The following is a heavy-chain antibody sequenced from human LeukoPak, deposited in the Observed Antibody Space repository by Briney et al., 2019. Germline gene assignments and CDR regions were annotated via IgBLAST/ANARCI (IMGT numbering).Heavy chain of an antibody. CDR1: GGSINSYH. CDR2: IYYSGSS. D-gene: IGHD3-9*01. Sequence: SETLSLTCNVSGGSINSYHWSWIRQPPGKGLEWIGYIYYSGSSNYNPSLKSRVTISVDTSKNQFSLKLSSVTAADTGVYYCARAGWAFDPLTGYSPESLDVWGQGTTVTVSS. J-gene: IGHJ3*01. CDR3: ARAGWAFDPLTGYSPESLDV. V-gene: IGHV4-59*01.